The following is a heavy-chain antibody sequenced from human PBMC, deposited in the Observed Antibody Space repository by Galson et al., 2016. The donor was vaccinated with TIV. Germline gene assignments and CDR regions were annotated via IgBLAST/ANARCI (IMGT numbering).Heavy chain of an antibody. CDR3: ARERRYCGNNCYLYYYYGMDV. J-gene: IGHJ6*02. Sequence: SLRLSCAASGFTVSDNFMTWVRQAPGRELEWVSLISAGGTTSYADSVQGRLTVSRDDSENTLYLQMKNLRPEDTAVYYCARERRYCGNNCYLYYYYGMDVWGQGTTVTVS. CDR2: ISAGGTT. D-gene: IGHD2-21*02. V-gene: IGHV3-66*02. CDR1: GFTVSDNF.